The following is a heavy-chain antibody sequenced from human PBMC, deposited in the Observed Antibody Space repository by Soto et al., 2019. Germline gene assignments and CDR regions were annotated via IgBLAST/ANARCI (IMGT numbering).Heavy chain of an antibody. CDR1: GASINSYY. CDR2: IYYSGST. V-gene: IGHV4-59*01. D-gene: IGHD6-13*01. J-gene: IGHJ4*02. CDR3: ARGSSWYPY. Sequence: QVQLQESGPGLVKPSETLSLTCTVSGASINSYYWSWIRQPPGKELEWIGYIYYSGSTNYNPSLKSRVTISIDTSNTQFSLYLNSVTAADTAVYYCARGSSWYPYWGQGTLVTVSS.